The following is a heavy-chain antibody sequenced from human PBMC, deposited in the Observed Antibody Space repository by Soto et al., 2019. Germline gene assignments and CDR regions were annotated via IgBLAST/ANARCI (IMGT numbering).Heavy chain of an antibody. CDR3: ARGWYSELLDY. J-gene: IGHJ4*02. Sequence: LRLSCAASGFTFSTDAMHWVRQAPGKGLEWVAFISYDGSNKHYADSVKGRFTISRDNSKNTLFLQMNSLRAEDTAVYFCARGWYSELLDYWGQGALVTVSS. CDR1: GFTFSTDA. D-gene: IGHD1-26*01. V-gene: IGHV3-30-3*01. CDR2: ISYDGSNK.